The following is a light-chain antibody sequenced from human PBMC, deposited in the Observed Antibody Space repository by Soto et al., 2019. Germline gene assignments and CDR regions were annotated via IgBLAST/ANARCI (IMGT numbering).Light chain of an antibody. J-gene: IGLJ2*01. CDR3: SSYTSSSTQHVV. CDR2: EVS. Sequence: QSALTQPASVSGSPGQSITISCTGTSSDVGGYNYVSWYQQHPGKAPKLMIYEVSNRPSGVSNRFSGSKSGNTASLTISGLQAEDEADYYCSSYTSSSTQHVVFGGGTKVTVL. CDR1: SSDVGGYNY. V-gene: IGLV2-14*01.